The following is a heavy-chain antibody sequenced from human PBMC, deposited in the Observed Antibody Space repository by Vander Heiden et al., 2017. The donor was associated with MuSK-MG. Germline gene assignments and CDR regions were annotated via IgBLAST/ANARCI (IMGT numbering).Heavy chain of an antibody. CDR2: IHTSGST. Sequence: QVQLQESGPGLVKPSQTLSLTCTVSGDSINSGGFYWSWIRQPAGKGLEWIGRIHTSGSTRYNPSLKSRVTMSADTSKNQISLNLSSVTAADTAVYYCARRTEMNYYGLDVWGQGTTVTASS. CDR3: ARRTEMNYYGLDV. CDR1: GDSINSGGFY. V-gene: IGHV4-61*02. J-gene: IGHJ6*02.